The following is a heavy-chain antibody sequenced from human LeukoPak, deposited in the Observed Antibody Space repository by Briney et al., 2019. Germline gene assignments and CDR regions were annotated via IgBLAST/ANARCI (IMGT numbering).Heavy chain of an antibody. CDR2: IRGDGRTT. D-gene: IGHD6-19*01. J-gene: IGHJ4*02. V-gene: IGHV3-43*02. CDR3: AKDAVAGTWLHY. Sequence: GGSLRLSCAAAGFTFGDYAMHWVRQAPGKGLEWVSLIRGDGRTTSYAGSVKGRFTISRDNSKNSLYLQMSSLRGEDTAMYYCAKDAVAGTWLHYWGQGTLVTVSS. CDR1: GFTFGDYA.